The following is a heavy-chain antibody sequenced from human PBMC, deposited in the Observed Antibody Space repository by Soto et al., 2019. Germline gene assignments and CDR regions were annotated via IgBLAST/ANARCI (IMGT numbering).Heavy chain of an antibody. V-gene: IGHV1-18*01. D-gene: IGHD6-19*01. Sequence: ASVKVSCKASGYTFTSYGISWVRQAPGQGLEWMGWISAYNGNTNYAQKLQGRVTMTTDTSTSTAYMELRSLRSDDTAVYYCARATGAGYREAMKQWLVRLSLAPDDIWGQGTMVTVSS. CDR2: ISAYNGNT. CDR3: ARATGAGYREAMKQWLVRLSLAPDDI. CDR1: GYTFTSYG. J-gene: IGHJ3*02.